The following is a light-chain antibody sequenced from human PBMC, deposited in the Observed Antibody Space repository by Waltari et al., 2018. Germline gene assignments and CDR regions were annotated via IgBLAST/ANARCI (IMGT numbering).Light chain of an antibody. CDR1: ALPNQF. V-gene: IGLV3-25*03. CDR3: ESADNTCAYV. Sequence: SYELTQPPSVSVSPGQTAKITCSGDALPNQFAYWFQQKPGQAPVLIIYKDTRRPSGIPDRFSGSNSGTAVTLTITGVQAEDEADYFCESADNTCAYVFGGGTKVTVL. J-gene: IGLJ1*01. CDR2: KDT.